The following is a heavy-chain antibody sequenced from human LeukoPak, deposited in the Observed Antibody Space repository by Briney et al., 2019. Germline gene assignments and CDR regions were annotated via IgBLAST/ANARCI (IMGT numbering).Heavy chain of an antibody. CDR1: GYTLTELS. V-gene: IGHV1-24*01. Sequence: GASVKVSCKVSGYTLTELSMHWVRQAPGKGLEWMGGFDPEDGETIYAQKFQGRVTMTEDTSTDTAYMELSSLRSEDTAVYYCATLYSSSWYQNWFDPWGQGTLVTVSS. D-gene: IGHD6-13*01. CDR2: FDPEDGET. J-gene: IGHJ5*02. CDR3: ATLYSSSWYQNWFDP.